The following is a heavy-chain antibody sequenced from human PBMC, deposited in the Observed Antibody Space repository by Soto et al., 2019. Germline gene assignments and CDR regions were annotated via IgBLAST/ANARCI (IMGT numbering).Heavy chain of an antibody. CDR2: INAGNGNT. CDR3: AREGAYYDFWSGYPSY. V-gene: IGHV1-3*01. J-gene: IGHJ4*02. CDR1: GYTFTSYA. Sequence: QVQLVQSGAEVKKPGASVKVSCKASGYTFTSYAMHWVRQAPGQRLEWMGWINAGNGNTKYSQKFQGRVTITRDTSASTAYMELSSLRSEDTAVYYSAREGAYYDFWSGYPSYWGQGTLVTVSS. D-gene: IGHD3-3*01.